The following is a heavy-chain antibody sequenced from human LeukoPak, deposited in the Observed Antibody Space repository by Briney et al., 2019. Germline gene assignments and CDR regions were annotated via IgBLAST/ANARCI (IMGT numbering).Heavy chain of an antibody. J-gene: IGHJ6*03. Sequence: GGSLRLSCAASGFTFSIHAMSWVRQAPGKGLEWVSSISSSSSYIYYADSVKGRFTISRDNAKNSLYLQMNSLRAEDTAVYYCARDRRWGYYMDVWGKGTTVTVSS. CDR3: ARDRRWGYYMDV. D-gene: IGHD4-23*01. V-gene: IGHV3-21*01. CDR2: ISSSSSYI. CDR1: GFTFSIHA.